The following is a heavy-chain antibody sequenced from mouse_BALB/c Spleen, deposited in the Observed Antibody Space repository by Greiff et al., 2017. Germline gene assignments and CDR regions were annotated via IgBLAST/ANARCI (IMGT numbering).Heavy chain of an antibody. V-gene: IGHV5-6*01. J-gene: IGHJ3*01. D-gene: IGHD1-2*01. CDR2: ISSGGSYT. Sequence: EVQLVESGGDLVKPGGSLKLSCAASGFTFSSYGMSWVRQTPDKRLEWVATISSGGSYTYYPDSVKGRFTISRDNAKNTLYLQMSSLRSEDTAMYYCAREGYGYGAWFAYWGQGTLVTVSA. CDR3: AREGYGYGAWFAY. CDR1: GFTFSSYG.